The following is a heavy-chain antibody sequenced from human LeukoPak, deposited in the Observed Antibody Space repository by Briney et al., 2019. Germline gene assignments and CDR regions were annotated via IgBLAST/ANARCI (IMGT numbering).Heavy chain of an antibody. CDR1: GYTFTNFD. V-gene: IGHV1-8*01. CDR3: ARDRGDIVVVPARNAFDI. D-gene: IGHD2-2*01. Sequence: VASVKVSCKASGYTFTNFDINWVRQATGQGLEWMGWMNPKTGNTGSAQKFQGRVTITGNTSISTAYMELSSLRSEDTAVYYCARDRGDIVVVPARNAFDIWGQGTMVTVSS. J-gene: IGHJ3*02. CDR2: MNPKTGNT.